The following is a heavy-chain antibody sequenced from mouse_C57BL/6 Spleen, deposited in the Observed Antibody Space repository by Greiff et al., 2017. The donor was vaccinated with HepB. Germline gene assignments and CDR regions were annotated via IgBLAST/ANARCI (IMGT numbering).Heavy chain of an antibody. CDR1: GYTFTDYN. D-gene: IGHD2-3*01. Sequence: VQLQQSGPELVKPGASVKIPCKASGYTFTDYNMDWVKQSHGKSLEWIGDINPNNGGTIYNQKFKGKATLTVDKSSSTAYMELRSLTSEDTAVYYCARTPDGYHAMDYWGQGTSVTVSS. J-gene: IGHJ4*01. CDR3: ARTPDGYHAMDY. CDR2: INPNNGGT. V-gene: IGHV1-18*01.